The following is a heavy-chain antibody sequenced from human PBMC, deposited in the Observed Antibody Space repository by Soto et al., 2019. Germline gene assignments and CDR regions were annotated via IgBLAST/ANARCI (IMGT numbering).Heavy chain of an antibody. J-gene: IGHJ5*02. CDR3: ARVRLWFGVGINWFDP. D-gene: IGHD3-10*01. CDR2: IYYSGST. Sequence: VQLQESGPGLVKPSQTLSLTCTVSGGSISSGGYYWSWIRQHPGKGLEWIGYIYYSGSTYYNPSLKSRVTISVDTSKNQFSLKLSSVTAADTAVYYCARVRLWFGVGINWFDPWGQGTLVTVSS. V-gene: IGHV4-31*03. CDR1: GGSISSGGYY.